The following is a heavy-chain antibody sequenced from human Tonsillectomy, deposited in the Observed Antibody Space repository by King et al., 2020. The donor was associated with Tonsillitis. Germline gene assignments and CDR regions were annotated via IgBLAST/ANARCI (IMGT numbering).Heavy chain of an antibody. CDR2: INWNGGST. D-gene: IGHD3-16*02. CDR3: ARVAFGGVIGPFDY. Sequence: VQLVQSGGGVVRPGGSLRLSCAASGFTFDDYGMSWVRQAPGKGLEWVSGINWNGGSTGYADSLKGRFTISRDNAKNSLYLQMNSLRAGDTALYHCARVAFGGVIGPFDYWGQGTLVTVSS. CDR1: GFTFDDYG. J-gene: IGHJ4*02. V-gene: IGHV3-20*01.